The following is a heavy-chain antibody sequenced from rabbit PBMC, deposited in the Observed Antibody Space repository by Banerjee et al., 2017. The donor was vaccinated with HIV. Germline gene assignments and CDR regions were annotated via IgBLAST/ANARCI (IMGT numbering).Heavy chain of an antibody. J-gene: IGHJ6*01. CDR1: GIDISSYH. V-gene: IGHV1S45*01. CDR3: ARNLGDWRNL. CDR2: IYTGSSAST. Sequence: QEQLVESGGGLVTLGGSLKLSCKASGIDISSYHMCWVRQAPGKGLEWIACIYTGSSASTYYASWAKGRFTISKTSSTTVALQMTSLTAADTATYFCARNLGDWRNLWGPGTLVTVS. D-gene: IGHD5-1*01.